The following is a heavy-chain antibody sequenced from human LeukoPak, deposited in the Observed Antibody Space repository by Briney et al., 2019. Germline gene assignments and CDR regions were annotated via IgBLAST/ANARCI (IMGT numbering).Heavy chain of an antibody. CDR1: GGSFSGYY. D-gene: IGHD6-13*01. V-gene: IGHV4-34*01. J-gene: IGHJ4*02. CDR3: ARGFDGRQQLEALNYFDY. Sequence: SETLSLTCAVYGGSFSGYYWSWVRRPPGKGLEWIGEINHSGSTNYNPSLKSRVTISVDTSKNQFSLKLSSVTAADTAVYYCARGFDGRQQLEALNYFDYWGQGTLVTVSS. CDR2: INHSGST.